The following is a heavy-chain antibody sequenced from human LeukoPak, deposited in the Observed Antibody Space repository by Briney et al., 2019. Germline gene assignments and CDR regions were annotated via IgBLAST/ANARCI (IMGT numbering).Heavy chain of an antibody. V-gene: IGHV1-3*01. CDR3: ARGGTTMIVSLPYY. CDR1: GYTFTNYA. D-gene: IGHD3-22*01. CDR2: INLVNGNT. J-gene: IGHJ4*02. Sequence: ASVKVSCKASGYTFTNYAMHWVRLAPGQRLQWMGWINLVNGNTKYSQYFEGRVTITRDTSASTVYMELSRLRSDDTAVYYCARGGTTMIVSLPYYWGQGTLVTVSS.